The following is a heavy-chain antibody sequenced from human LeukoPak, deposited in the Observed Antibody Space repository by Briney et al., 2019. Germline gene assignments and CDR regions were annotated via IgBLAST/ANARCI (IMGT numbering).Heavy chain of an antibody. CDR1: GYTSTGYY. Sequence: GASVKVSCKASGYTSTGYYMHWVRQAPGQGLEWMGWINPNSGGTNYAQKFQGRVTMTRDTSISTAYMELSRLRSDDTAVYYCARGAYSSSWSNWFDPWGQGTLVTVSS. CDR2: INPNSGGT. J-gene: IGHJ5*02. D-gene: IGHD6-13*01. CDR3: ARGAYSSSWSNWFDP. V-gene: IGHV1-2*02.